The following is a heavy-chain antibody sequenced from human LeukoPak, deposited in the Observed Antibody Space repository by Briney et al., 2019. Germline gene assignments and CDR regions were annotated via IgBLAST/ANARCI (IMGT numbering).Heavy chain of an antibody. Sequence: GRSLRLSCAASGFTFRNYGMHWVRQAPCKGLEWVSVFSDDGTTKYYADSVKGRFTISRDNSKNTLYLQMNSLRAEDTAVYYCAKKTAAFDIFDNWGQGTLVTVSS. J-gene: IGHJ4*02. CDR1: GFTFRNYG. CDR3: AKKTAAFDIFDN. V-gene: IGHV3-30*18. CDR2: FSDDGTTK. D-gene: IGHD6-13*01.